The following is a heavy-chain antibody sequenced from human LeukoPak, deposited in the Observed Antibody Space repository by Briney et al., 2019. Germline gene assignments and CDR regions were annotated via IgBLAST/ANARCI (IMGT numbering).Heavy chain of an antibody. CDR2: INTYNGNT. CDR1: GYTFTYYV. V-gene: IGHV1-18*01. Sequence: ASVKVSCKTSGYTFTYYVISWVRQAPGQGLEWMGWINTYNGNTNDAQKFQGRVTMTTDTSTSTAYMELRSLRSDDTAVYYCARGEKPYDYWGQGTLVSVSS. J-gene: IGHJ4*02. CDR3: ARGEKPYDY. D-gene: IGHD1-26*01.